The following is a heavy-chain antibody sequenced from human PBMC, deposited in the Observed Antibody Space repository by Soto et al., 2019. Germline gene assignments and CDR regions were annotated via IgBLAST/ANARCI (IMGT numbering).Heavy chain of an antibody. D-gene: IGHD3-16*01. J-gene: IGHJ4*02. V-gene: IGHV1-69*13. Sequence: SVKVSCKASGGTFSSYAISWVRQAPGQGLEWMGGIIPIFGTANYAQKFQGRVTITADESTSTAYMELSSLRSEDTAVYFCARGGEPARVARSYFDYWGQGTLDTGSS. CDR1: GGTFSSYA. CDR2: IIPIFGTA. CDR3: ARGGEPARVARSYFDY.